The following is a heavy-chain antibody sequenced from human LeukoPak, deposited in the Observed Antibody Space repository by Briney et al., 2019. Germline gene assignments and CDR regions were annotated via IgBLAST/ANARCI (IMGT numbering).Heavy chain of an antibody. V-gene: IGHV1-46*01. CDR2: INPSGGST. D-gene: IGHD3-10*01. CDR3: ARRVTMVRGVIQPDAFDI. J-gene: IGHJ3*02. CDR1: GYTFTSYY. Sequence: ASVKVSCKASGYTFTSYYMHWVRQAPGQGLEWMGIINPSGGSTNYAQKLQGRVTMTTDTSTSTAYMELRSLRSDDTAVYYCARRVTMVRGVIQPDAFDIWGQGTMVTVSS.